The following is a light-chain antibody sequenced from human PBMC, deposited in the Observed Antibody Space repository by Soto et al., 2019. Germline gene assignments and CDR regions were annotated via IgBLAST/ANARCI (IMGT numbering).Light chain of an antibody. Sequence: ELVMTQSPATLSVSPGQRATLSCRASQSVSSNLAWYQQKPGQAPRLLIYGASTRATGIPARFSGSGSGTDFTLTIYRLEPEDYAVYYCQQYDKSPLTFGGGTKVDI. V-gene: IGKV3-15*01. CDR1: QSVSSN. CDR3: QQYDKSPLT. CDR2: GAS. J-gene: IGKJ4*01.